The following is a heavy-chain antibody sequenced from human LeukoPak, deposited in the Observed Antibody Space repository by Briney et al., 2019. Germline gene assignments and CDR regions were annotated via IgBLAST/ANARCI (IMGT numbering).Heavy chain of an antibody. D-gene: IGHD4/OR15-4a*01. CDR1: GGSISTSYW. V-gene: IGHV4-4*02. CDR2: IYHSGST. J-gene: IGHJ2*01. Sequence: PSETLSLTCTVSGGSISTSYWWSWVRQPPGKGLEWIGQIYHSGSTNYNPSLKSRVTISVDKSKNQFSLKVSSVTAADTAMYYCARGRRIVVLPGRGYFDLWGRGTLVTVSS. CDR3: ARGRRIVVLPGRGYFDL.